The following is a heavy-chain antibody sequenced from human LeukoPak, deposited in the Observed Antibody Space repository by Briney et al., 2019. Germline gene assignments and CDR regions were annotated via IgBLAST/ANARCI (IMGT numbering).Heavy chain of an antibody. CDR1: GYTFTSYD. J-gene: IGHJ5*02. CDR3: ARGFGYCSGGSCYSDWFDP. V-gene: IGHV1-8*01. CDR2: MNPNSGNT. Sequence: ASVTVSCKASGYTFTSYDINWVRQATGQGLEWMGWMNPNSGNTGYAQKFQGRVTITADESTSTAYMELSSLRSEDTAVYYCARGFGYCSGGSCYSDWFDPWGQGTLVTVSS. D-gene: IGHD2-15*01.